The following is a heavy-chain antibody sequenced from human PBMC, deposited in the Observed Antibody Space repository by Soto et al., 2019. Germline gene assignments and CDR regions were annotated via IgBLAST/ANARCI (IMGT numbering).Heavy chain of an antibody. D-gene: IGHD1-1*01. CDR1: GLTISGKKY. V-gene: IGHV3-53*01. CDR3: ATWHEREHAYDV. J-gene: IGHJ3*01. CDR2: LYDVDGS. Sequence: DVQLVESGGGLIQPGESLRLSCAAFGLTISGKKYVAWVRQAPGKGLEWVSGLYDVDGSFYADSVMGRFTTSSDSSKPTVYLQLNDLRPDDTAVYYCATWHEREHAYDVWGQGTTVTVSS.